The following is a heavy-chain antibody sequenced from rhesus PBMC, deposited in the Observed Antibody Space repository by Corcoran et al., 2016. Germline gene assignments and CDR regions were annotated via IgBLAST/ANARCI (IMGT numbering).Heavy chain of an antibody. J-gene: IGHJ6*01. Sequence: QVQLQESGPGLVKPSETLSLTCAVSGGSISDSYYWNWIRQPPGKGLEWIGNIYGNSGSTSYNPSLKSRVTSSKDTSKNQCFLKLSSVTAADTAVYYCASYCTGSGCYEYGLDSWGQGVVVTVSS. CDR1: GGSISDSYY. CDR2: IYGNSGST. CDR3: ASYCTGSGCYEYGLDS. V-gene: IGHV4S9*01. D-gene: IGHD2-21*01.